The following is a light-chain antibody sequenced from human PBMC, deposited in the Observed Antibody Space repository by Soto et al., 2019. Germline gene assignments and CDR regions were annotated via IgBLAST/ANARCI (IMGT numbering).Light chain of an antibody. CDR2: EVS. CDR1: SNDVGAYNY. V-gene: IGLV2-14*01. Sequence: SALTQPASVSGSPGQSITISCTGTSNDVGAYNYVSWYQQQPGKAPKLIIYEVSHRPSGVSNRFSGSKSGNTASLTISALHVEDEVDYYCSSHSSSSPYVFGTGTKLTVL. J-gene: IGLJ1*01. CDR3: SSHSSSSPYV.